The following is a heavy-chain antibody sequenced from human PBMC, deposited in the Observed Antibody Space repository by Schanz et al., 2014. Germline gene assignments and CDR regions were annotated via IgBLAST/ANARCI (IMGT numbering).Heavy chain of an antibody. Sequence: EVQLVESGGGLVQPGGSLRLSCAVSGFTFRNYWMSWVRQAPGKGLEWVANIKHDGDEKDYVDSVKGRFTISRDNAKKSLYLEMNSLRAEDTAVYYCAKGGGISTGRGDAYHIWGQGTMVTVSS. CDR3: AKGGGISTGRGDAYHI. V-gene: IGHV3-7*03. D-gene: IGHD1-26*01. CDR1: GFTFRNYW. J-gene: IGHJ3*02. CDR2: IKHDGDEK.